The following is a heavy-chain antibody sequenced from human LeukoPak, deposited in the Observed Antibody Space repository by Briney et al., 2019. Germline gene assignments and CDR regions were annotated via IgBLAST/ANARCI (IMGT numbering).Heavy chain of an antibody. Sequence: PSETLSLTCTVSGGSISSYYWSWIRQPPGKGLEWIGYIYYSGSTNYNPSLKSRVTISVDTSKNQFSLKLSSVTAADTAVYYCARGGYRYGRAAGIGNWFDPWGQGTLVTVSS. CDR3: ARGGYRYGRAAGIGNWFDP. J-gene: IGHJ5*02. D-gene: IGHD5-18*01. CDR1: GGSISSYY. CDR2: IYYSGST. V-gene: IGHV4-59*08.